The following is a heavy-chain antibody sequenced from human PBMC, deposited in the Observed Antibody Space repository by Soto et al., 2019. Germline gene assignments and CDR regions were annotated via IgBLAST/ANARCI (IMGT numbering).Heavy chain of an antibody. V-gene: IGHV1-69*01. D-gene: IGHD2-15*01. CDR1: GGTFISYA. J-gene: IGHJ4*02. CDR3: ARDRCSGGSCYTLFDY. CDR2: IIPIFGTA. Sequence: QVQLVQSGAEVKKPWSSVKVSCKASGGTFISYAISWVRQAPGQGLESMGGIIPIFGTANYAQKFQGRVTITADESTSTAYMELSSLRSEDTAVYYCARDRCSGGSCYTLFDYWGQGTLVTVSS.